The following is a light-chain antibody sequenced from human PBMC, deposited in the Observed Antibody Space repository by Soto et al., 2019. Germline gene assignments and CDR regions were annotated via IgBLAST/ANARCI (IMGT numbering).Light chain of an antibody. Sequence: DIQMTQSPSTLSASVGDRVTITCRASQSIRSWLAWYQQKPGKAPQLLIYDASNLESGVPSRFSGSGSGTEFTLTISSLQPDDFATYYCQQYDSFSKTFGRGTHVEVK. CDR1: QSIRSW. V-gene: IGKV1-5*01. CDR3: QQYDSFSKT. J-gene: IGKJ1*01. CDR2: DAS.